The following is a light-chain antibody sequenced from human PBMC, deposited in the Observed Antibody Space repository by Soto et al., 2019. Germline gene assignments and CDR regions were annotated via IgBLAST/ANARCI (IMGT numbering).Light chain of an antibody. Sequence: DVVMTQSPLSLPVTLGQPASISCRSSQSLVYSDGNTYLNWFQPKPGQSPRRLIYKVSNRDAGVPDRFSGSGSGTVCILKISSVEAEDVGVYYCMQGTREPEWYTFGQGTKMEF. CDR2: KVS. V-gene: IGKV2-30*01. J-gene: IGKJ2*01. CDR3: MQGTREPEWYT. CDR1: QSLVYSDGNTY.